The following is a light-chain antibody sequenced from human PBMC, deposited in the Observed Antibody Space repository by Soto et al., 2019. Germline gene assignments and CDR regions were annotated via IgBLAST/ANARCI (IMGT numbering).Light chain of an antibody. CDR2: HAS. CDR1: QSVRSW. J-gene: IGKJ1*01. CDR3: QQYSSYPRT. Sequence: DIQMTQSPSTLSASVGDRVTITCRASQSVRSWLAWYQQKPEKAPKLLIYHASSLESGVPSRFSGSESGTEFTLTISNLQPDDFATYYCQQYSSYPRTFGQGTRV. V-gene: IGKV1-5*01.